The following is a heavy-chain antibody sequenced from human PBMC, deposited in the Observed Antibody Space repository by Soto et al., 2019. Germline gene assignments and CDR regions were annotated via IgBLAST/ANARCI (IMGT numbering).Heavy chain of an antibody. CDR1: GFTFSSYA. Sequence: PGGSLRLSCAASGFTFSSYAMSWVRQAPGKGLEWVSAISGSGISTYYADSVKGRFTISRDNSKNTLYLQMNSLRAEDTAVYYCEKEGEHSSGWANFDYWGQGTLVTVSS. V-gene: IGHV3-23*01. D-gene: IGHD6-19*01. CDR2: ISGSGIST. CDR3: EKEGEHSSGWANFDY. J-gene: IGHJ4*02.